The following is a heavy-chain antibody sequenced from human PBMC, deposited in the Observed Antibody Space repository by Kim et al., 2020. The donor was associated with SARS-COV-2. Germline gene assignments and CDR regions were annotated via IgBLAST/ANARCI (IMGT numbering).Heavy chain of an antibody. CDR1: GGTFSSYA. D-gene: IGHD6-19*01. CDR2: IIPIFGTA. CDR3: AGATVAGTLGLNWFDP. Sequence: SVKVSCKASGGTFSSYAISWVRQAPGQGLEWMGGIIPIFGTANYAQKFQGRVTITADESTSTAYMELSSLRSEDTAVYYCAGATVAGTLGLNWFDPWGQGTLVTVSS. V-gene: IGHV1-69*13. J-gene: IGHJ5*02.